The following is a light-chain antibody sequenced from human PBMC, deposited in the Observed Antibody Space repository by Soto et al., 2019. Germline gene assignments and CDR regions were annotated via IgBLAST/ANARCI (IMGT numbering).Light chain of an antibody. CDR3: QKYNNAPFT. V-gene: IGKV1-27*01. CDR2: IAS. CDR1: QGVGNH. J-gene: IGKJ3*01. Sequence: DIQMTQSPSSLSASVGDRVTITCRASQGVGNHLDWYQQKPGKVPKLLIYIASTLQSGVPSRFSGSGSGTDFTLTNTSLQPEDVATYYCQKYNNAPFTFGPGTKVDIK.